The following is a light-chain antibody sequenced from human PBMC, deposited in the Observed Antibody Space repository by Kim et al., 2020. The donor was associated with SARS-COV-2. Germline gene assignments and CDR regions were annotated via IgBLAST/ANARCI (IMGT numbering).Light chain of an antibody. CDR2: GTS. Sequence: SPGERATLSCRASQSVSSGYLAWYQQTPGQAPRILIYGTSSRATGIPDRFSGSGSGTDFTLTISRLEPEDFAIYYCHHYGSSPFTFGPGTKVDIK. CDR1: QSVSSGY. J-gene: IGKJ3*01. V-gene: IGKV3-20*01. CDR3: HHYGSSPFT.